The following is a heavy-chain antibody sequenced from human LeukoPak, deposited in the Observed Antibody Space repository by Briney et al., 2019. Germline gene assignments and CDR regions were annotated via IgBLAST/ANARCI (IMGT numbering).Heavy chain of an antibody. Sequence: SVKVSFKASGGTFSSYAISWVRQAPGQGVEWMGGIIPIFGTANYAQKFQGRVTITTDESTSTAYMELSSLRSEDTAVYYCARVKEEGAFDYWGQGTLVTVSS. D-gene: IGHD3-16*01. J-gene: IGHJ4*02. CDR3: ARVKEEGAFDY. V-gene: IGHV1-69*05. CDR1: GGTFSSYA. CDR2: IIPIFGTA.